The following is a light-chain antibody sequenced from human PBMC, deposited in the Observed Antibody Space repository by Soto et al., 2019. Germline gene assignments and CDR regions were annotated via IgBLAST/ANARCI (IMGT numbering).Light chain of an antibody. Sequence: QSALTQPASVSGSPGQSITISCAGTNSDVGSYNLVSWYQQHPGKAPQLMIYEVSKRPSENSNRFSGSKSGNTASLTISGLQVEDEADYYCCSYAGGTTPGVFGGGTKLTVL. CDR2: EVS. CDR3: CSYAGGTTPGV. J-gene: IGLJ2*01. V-gene: IGLV2-23*02. CDR1: NSDVGSYNL.